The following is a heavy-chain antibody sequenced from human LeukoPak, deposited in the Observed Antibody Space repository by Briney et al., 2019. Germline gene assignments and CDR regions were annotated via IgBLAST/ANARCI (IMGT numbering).Heavy chain of an antibody. Sequence: PSETLSHTCTVSGGSISSSSYYWGWIRQPPGKGLEWIGSIYYSGSTYYNPSLKSRVTISVDTSKNQFSLKLSSVTAADTAVYYCALASPGYFDYWGQGTLVTVSS. CDR1: GGSISSSSYY. J-gene: IGHJ4*02. V-gene: IGHV4-39*01. CDR3: ALASPGYFDY. CDR2: IYYSGST.